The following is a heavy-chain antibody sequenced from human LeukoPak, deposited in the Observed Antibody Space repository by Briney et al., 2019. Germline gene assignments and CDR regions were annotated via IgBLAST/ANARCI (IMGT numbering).Heavy chain of an antibody. J-gene: IGHJ4*02. CDR3: AREISPIYGDYSVPFDY. D-gene: IGHD4-17*01. Sequence: GGSLRLSCAASGFTFSSYSMNWVRQAPGKGLEWVSSISSSSSYIYYADSVKGRFTISRDNAKNSLYLQMNSLRAEDTAVYYCAREISPIYGDYSVPFDYWGQGALVTVSS. CDR2: ISSSSSYI. CDR1: GFTFSSYS. V-gene: IGHV3-21*04.